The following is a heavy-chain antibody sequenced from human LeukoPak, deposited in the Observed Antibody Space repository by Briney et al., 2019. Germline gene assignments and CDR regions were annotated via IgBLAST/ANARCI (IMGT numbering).Heavy chain of an antibody. J-gene: IGHJ3*01. CDR2: IGGSGSNT. CDR3: GRDPNGDYVGAFEF. V-gene: IGHV3-23*01. Sequence: PGGSLRVSCVASEFPFSAYAMTRVRLTPGKGLERVSSIGGSGSNTNYAGSVRGRFTISRDNSKNTLYLQMNSLRAEDTAVYYCGRDPNGDYVGAFEFWGQGTLVSVSS. D-gene: IGHD4-17*01. CDR1: EFPFSAYA.